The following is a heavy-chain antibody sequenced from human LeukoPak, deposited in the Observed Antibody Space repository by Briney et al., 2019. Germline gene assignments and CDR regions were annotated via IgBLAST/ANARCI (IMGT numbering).Heavy chain of an antibody. D-gene: IGHD3-22*01. CDR1: RYIFHDFS. V-gene: IGHV3-21*01. CDR2: ISVSINYR. CDR3: VRLRRNNDRSGYYYYYDY. Sequence: GCSLTLSCAASRYIFHDFSVNLVLQAPGKGLEWVSSISVSINYRYYADSVRGRFTISRDDARDSLFLQMNSLRAEDTAVYFCVRLRRNNDRSGYYYYYDYWGQGTLVTVSS. J-gene: IGHJ4*02.